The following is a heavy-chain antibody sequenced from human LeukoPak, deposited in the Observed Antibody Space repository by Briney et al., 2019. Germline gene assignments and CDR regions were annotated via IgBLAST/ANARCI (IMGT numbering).Heavy chain of an antibody. CDR3: AKASLLFDFCFDY. CDR2: ISWDGDST. Sequence: PGGSLRLSCAASGFTFDDYTMHWVRQAPGKGLEWVSLISWDGDSTNYADSVKGRFTISRDNSKNSLFLQMNSLTTEDTALYFCAKASLLFDFCFDYWGQGTLVTVSS. J-gene: IGHJ4*02. D-gene: IGHD3-3*01. V-gene: IGHV3-43*01. CDR1: GFTFDDYT.